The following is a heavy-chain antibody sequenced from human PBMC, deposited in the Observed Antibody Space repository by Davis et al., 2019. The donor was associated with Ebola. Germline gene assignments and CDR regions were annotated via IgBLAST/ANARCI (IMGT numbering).Heavy chain of an antibody. J-gene: IGHJ4*02. CDR3: ARDFDGGNYYFDY. CDR2: IIPIFDTP. Sequence: SVKVSCKTSGGSFSSHPISWVRQAPRQGLKWMGGIIPIFDTPHYAQTFQGRITITADASTSTAYMELSSLRSEDTATYFCARDFDGGNYYFDYWGPGTPVTVSS. D-gene: IGHD3-9*01. V-gene: IGHV1-69*13. CDR1: GGSFSSHP.